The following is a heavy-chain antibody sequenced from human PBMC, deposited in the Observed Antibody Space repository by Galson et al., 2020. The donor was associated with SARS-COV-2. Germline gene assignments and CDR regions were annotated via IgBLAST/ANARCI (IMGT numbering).Heavy chain of an antibody. Sequence: TSVKVSCKASGFIFSNSAVQWVRQARGQRLEWIGWLVVGNDNTNYAQNFQGRATITRDMSTSTVYMELSSLRSDDTAVYYCAAAEGGEYIRGNYRHYGMDVWGQGTTVTVSS. V-gene: IGHV1-58*01. CDR3: AAAEGGEYIRGNYRHYGMDV. CDR2: LVVGNDNT. J-gene: IGHJ6*02. CDR1: GFIFSNSA. D-gene: IGHD3-16*01.